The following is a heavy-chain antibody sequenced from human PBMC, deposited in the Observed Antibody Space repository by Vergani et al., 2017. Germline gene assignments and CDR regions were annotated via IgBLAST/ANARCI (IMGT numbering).Heavy chain of an antibody. CDR1: GGTFSSYA. CDR2: IIPIFGTA. D-gene: IGHD4-17*01. V-gene: IGHV1-69*06. CDR3: ATAAAGATVTPPGAFDI. J-gene: IGHJ3*02. Sequence: QVQLVQSGAEVKKPGSSVKVSCKASGGTFSSYAISWVRQAPGQGLEWMGGIIPIFGTANYAQKFQGRVTITADKSTSTAYMELSSLRSEDTAVYYCATAAAGATVTPPGAFDIWGQGTMVTVSS.